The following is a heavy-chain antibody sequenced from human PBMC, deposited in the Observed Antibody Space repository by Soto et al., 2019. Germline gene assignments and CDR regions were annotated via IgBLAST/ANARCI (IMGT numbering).Heavy chain of an antibody. CDR1: GYTFTSYG. Sequence: ASVKVSCKASGYTFTSYGISWVRQAPGQGLEWMGWISAYNGNTNYAQKLQGRVTMTTDTSTSTAYMELRSLRSDDTAVCYCARDSGLDFWSGYYGYYYYGMDVWGQGTTVTVSS. D-gene: IGHD3-3*01. J-gene: IGHJ6*02. CDR3: ARDSGLDFWSGYYGYYYYGMDV. CDR2: ISAYNGNT. V-gene: IGHV1-18*04.